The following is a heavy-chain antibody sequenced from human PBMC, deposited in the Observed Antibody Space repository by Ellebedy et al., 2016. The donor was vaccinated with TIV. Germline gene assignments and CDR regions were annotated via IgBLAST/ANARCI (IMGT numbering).Heavy chain of an antibody. CDR1: GFTFSDSA. Sequence: PGGSLRLSCAASGFTFSDSAMHWVRQASGRGLEWVGRIRSKANSYATTYPASVKGRFTISRDDSKNTAFLQMNSLKTEDTAVYYCTSARQDRSSWVPGLYYSFDMDVWGQGTTVTVSS. D-gene: IGHD6-13*01. CDR2: IRSKANSYAT. CDR3: TSARQDRSSWVPGLYYSFDMDV. V-gene: IGHV3-73*01. J-gene: IGHJ6*02.